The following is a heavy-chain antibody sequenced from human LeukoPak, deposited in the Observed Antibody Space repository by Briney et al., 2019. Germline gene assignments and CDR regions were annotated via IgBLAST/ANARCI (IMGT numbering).Heavy chain of an antibody. J-gene: IGHJ4*02. D-gene: IGHD3-9*01. Sequence: PGGSLRLSCAASGFTVSSNYMSWVRQAPGKGLEWVSVIYSGGSTYYADSVKGRFTISRDNANNSLYLQMNSLRAEDTAVYYCARVATTIFPYYFDYWDQGTLVTVSS. CDR1: GFTVSSNY. CDR2: IYSGGST. CDR3: ARVATTIFPYYFDY. V-gene: IGHV3-53*01.